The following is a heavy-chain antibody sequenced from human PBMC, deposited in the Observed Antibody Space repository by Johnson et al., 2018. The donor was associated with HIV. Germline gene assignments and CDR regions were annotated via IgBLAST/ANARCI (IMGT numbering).Heavy chain of an antibody. V-gene: IGHV3-43D*03. Sequence: QLVESGGVVVPPGGSLRLSCAASGFTFDDYAMHWVRQAPGKGLEWVSLISWDGGSTYYADSVKGRFTISRDNSKNSLYLQMNSMRAEDTALYYCAREGLKIAHDAFDIWGQGTMVTVSS. CDR3: AREGLKIAHDAFDI. CDR1: GFTFDDYA. D-gene: IGHD2-15*01. CDR2: ISWDGGST. J-gene: IGHJ3*02.